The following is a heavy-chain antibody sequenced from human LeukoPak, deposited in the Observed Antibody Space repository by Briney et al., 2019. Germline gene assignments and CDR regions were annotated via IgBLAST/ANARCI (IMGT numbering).Heavy chain of an antibody. V-gene: IGHV3-7*01. Sequence: GSLRLSCAASGFTFSSYWMSWVRQAPGKGLEWVANIKQDGSAKYYVDSVKGRFTLSRDNAKNSLSLQMNSLRAEDTAVYYCARDQPSYDFWSGPPALDYWGQGTLVTVSS. J-gene: IGHJ4*02. D-gene: IGHD3-3*01. CDR2: IKQDGSAK. CDR1: GFTFSSYW. CDR3: ARDQPSYDFWSGPPALDY.